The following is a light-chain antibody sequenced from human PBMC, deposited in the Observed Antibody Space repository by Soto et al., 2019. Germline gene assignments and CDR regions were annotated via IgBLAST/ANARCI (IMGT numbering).Light chain of an antibody. CDR1: SSNIGAGYD. CDR3: QSFDTNLRGSV. Sequence: QSVLTQPPSVSGAPGQRVTISCSGTSSNIGAGYDVHWYHQLPGTAPKLLIFGNNNRPSGVPARFSASRSGTSASLAITGLQAEDEADYCQSFDTNLRGSVLGGGTKLTV. J-gene: IGLJ3*02. V-gene: IGLV1-40*01. CDR2: GNN.